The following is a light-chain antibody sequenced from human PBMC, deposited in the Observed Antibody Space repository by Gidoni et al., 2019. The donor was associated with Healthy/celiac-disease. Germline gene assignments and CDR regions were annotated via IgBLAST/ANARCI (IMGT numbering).Light chain of an antibody. CDR2: AAS. CDR3: QQSYSTPFIT. J-gene: IGKJ2*01. V-gene: IGKV1-39*01. Sequence: DIQMTQSPSSLSASVGDRVTITCRASQSISSYLNWYQQKPGKAPKLLLYAASSLQSGVPSRFSGSGSGTDFTLTISSLQPEDFATYYCQQSYSTPFITFGQGTKLEIK. CDR1: QSISSY.